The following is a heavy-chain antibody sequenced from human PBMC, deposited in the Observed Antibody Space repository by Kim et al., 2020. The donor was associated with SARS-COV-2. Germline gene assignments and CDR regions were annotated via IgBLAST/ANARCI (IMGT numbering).Heavy chain of an antibody. CDR3: AAPLQPRYSGYDLDLYYYYGMDV. Sequence: SVKVSCKASGFTFTSSAMQWVRQARGQRLEWIGWIVVGSGNTNYAQKFQERVTITRDMSTSTAYMELSSLRSEDTAVYYCAAPLQPRYSGYDLDLYYYYGMDVWGQGTTVTVSS. CDR1: GFTFTSSA. D-gene: IGHD5-12*01. J-gene: IGHJ6*02. V-gene: IGHV1-58*02. CDR2: IVVGSGNT.